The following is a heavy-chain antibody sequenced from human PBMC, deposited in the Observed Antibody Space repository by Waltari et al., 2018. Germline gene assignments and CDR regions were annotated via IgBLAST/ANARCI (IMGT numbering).Heavy chain of an antibody. Sequence: QLQLQASGPGLVKPSEPLSLTCPVSGGSISSSSYYCGWISQPPGKGMEWIGSIYYSGRTYYNPSLKSRVTISVDTSKNQFSLKLSSVTAADTAVYYCARDGSIAVAGTGFDYWGQGTLVTVSS. CDR2: IYYSGRT. CDR3: ARDGSIAVAGTGFDY. D-gene: IGHD6-19*01. CDR1: GGSISSSSYY. V-gene: IGHV4-39*07. J-gene: IGHJ4*02.